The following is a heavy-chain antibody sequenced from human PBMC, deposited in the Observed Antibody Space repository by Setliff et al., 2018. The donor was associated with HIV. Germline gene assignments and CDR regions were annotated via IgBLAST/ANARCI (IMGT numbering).Heavy chain of an antibody. D-gene: IGHD3-22*01. V-gene: IGHV4-34*01. CDR2: INHSGSN. CDR3: ARATRDGGGYYTRRAAYYYMDV. Sequence: SETLSLTCAVYGESFSTYHWSWVRQPPGKGLEWIGEINHSGSNNYNWSLKSRLTISVETSKTQFSLNLTAVNAAYTAVYYSARATRDGGGYYTRRAAYYYMDVWGKGTTVTVS. CDR1: GESFSTYH. J-gene: IGHJ6*03.